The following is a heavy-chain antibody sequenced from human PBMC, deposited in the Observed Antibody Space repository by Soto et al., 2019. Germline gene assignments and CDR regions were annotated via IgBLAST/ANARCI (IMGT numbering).Heavy chain of an antibody. V-gene: IGHV4-30-4*01. CDR2: IYYSGST. CDR1: GGSISSGDYY. J-gene: IGHJ4*02. Sequence: PSETLSLTCTVFGGSISSGDYYWSWIRQPPGKGLEWIGYIYYSGSTYYNPSLKSRVTISVDTSKNQFSLKLSSVTAADTAVYYCARDSYSYGRTYYFDYWGQGTLVTVSS. CDR3: ARDSYSYGRTYYFDY. D-gene: IGHD5-18*01.